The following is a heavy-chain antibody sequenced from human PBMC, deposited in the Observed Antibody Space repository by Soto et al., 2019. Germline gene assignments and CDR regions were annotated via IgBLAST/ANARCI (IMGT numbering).Heavy chain of an antibody. CDR2: IYHTGST. CDR1: GGSMSRGDYY. J-gene: IGHJ6*02. CDR3: ARNCSSIDCYDRGMDV. D-gene: IGHD2-2*01. Sequence: PSETLSLTCTVSGGSMSRGDYYWSWIRQPPGKGLEWIGFIYHTGSTYYSPSLKNRVAISVDTSKNQFSLKLSSVTAADTAVYFCARNCSSIDCYDRGMDVWGQGTTVTVSS. V-gene: IGHV4-30-4*01.